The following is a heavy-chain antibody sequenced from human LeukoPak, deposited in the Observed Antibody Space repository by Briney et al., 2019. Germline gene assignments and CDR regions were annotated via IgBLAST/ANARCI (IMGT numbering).Heavy chain of an antibody. V-gene: IGHV4-39*01. J-gene: IGHJ4*02. CDR2: IYYSGTT. Sequence: SETLSLTCTVSVGSISSSSFYWGWIRQPPGKGLEWIGSIYYSGTTYYNPSLKSRVSISVDTSKNQFSLKLSSVTAADTAVYYCARHPGRLFDYWGQGTLVTVTS. CDR3: ARHPGRLFDY. CDR1: VGSISSSSFY.